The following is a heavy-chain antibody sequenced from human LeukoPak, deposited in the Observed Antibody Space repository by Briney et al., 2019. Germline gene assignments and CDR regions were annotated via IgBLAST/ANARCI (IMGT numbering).Heavy chain of an antibody. CDR1: GFTFSSYA. V-gene: IGHV3-49*04. J-gene: IGHJ5*02. Sequence: PGGSLRLSCAASGFTFSSYAMSWVRQAPGKGLEWVGFIRSKAYGGTTEYAASVKGRFTISRDDSKSIAYLQMNSLKTEDTAVYYCTRVDGSGSYYWFDPWGQGTLVTVSS. CDR2: IRSKAYGGTT. D-gene: IGHD3-10*01. CDR3: TRVDGSGSYYWFDP.